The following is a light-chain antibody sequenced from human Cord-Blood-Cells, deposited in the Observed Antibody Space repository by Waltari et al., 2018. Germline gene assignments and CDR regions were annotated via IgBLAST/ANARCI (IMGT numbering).Light chain of an antibody. V-gene: IGKV2-29*02. CDR3: MRGIRRPYN. CDR2: EVS. J-gene: IGKJ2*01. Sequence: DIVMTQTPLSLSVTPGQPASISCKSSQSLLHSDGKTYLYWYLQKPGQSRQLLVNEVSSRVSGVQSRFSGSGSGTDFTLNISRVEAADVGVYYYMRGIRRPYNFGHWTMLGIK. CDR1: QSLLHSDGKTY.